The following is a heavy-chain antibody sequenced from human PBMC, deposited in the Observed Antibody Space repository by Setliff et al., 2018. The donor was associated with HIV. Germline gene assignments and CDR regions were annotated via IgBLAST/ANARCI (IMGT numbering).Heavy chain of an antibody. CDR3: ARDLSTMVRGVIPD. CDR1: GFTFSSNY. V-gene: IGHV3-53*01. CDR2: FYSDGRT. Sequence: GSLRLSCAAFGFTFSSNYMNWVRQAPGKGLEWVSLFYSDGRTYYADSVKGRFTVSRDNSKNTLYLQMNSLRPEDTAVYYCARDLSTMVRGVIPDWGQGTLVTVSS. J-gene: IGHJ4*02. D-gene: IGHD3-10*01.